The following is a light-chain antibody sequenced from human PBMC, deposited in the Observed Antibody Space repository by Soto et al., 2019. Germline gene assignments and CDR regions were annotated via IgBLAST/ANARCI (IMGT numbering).Light chain of an antibody. Sequence: EMVLTQSPGTLSLSPGERATLSCRASQSVSSSYLAWYQQQPGQAPRLLIYGESSRATGIPDRFSVSGSGTAFTLTISRLEPEDFAVYYCQQYGSTYTFGQGTKVEIK. J-gene: IGKJ2*01. V-gene: IGKV3-20*01. CDR1: QSVSSSY. CDR3: QQYGSTYT. CDR2: GES.